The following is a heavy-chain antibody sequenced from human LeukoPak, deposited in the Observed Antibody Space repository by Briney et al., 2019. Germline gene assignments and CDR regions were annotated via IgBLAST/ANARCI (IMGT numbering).Heavy chain of an antibody. Sequence: GASVKVSCKASGYTFTSYGISWVRQAPGQGLEWMGWINPNSGGTNYAQKFQGRVTMTRDTSISTAYMELSRLRSDDTAVYYCARSLNAATDAFDIWGQGTMVTVSS. D-gene: IGHD2-15*01. V-gene: IGHV1-2*02. CDR2: INPNSGGT. CDR1: GYTFTSYG. J-gene: IGHJ3*02. CDR3: ARSLNAATDAFDI.